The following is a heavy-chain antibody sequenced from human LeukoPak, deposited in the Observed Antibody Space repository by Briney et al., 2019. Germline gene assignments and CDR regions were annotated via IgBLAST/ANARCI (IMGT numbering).Heavy chain of an antibody. J-gene: IGHJ4*02. D-gene: IGHD3-10*01. Sequence: GGSLRLSCAASGFTFSSYAMSWVRQAPGKGLEWVSAISGSGGSTYYADSVKGRFTISRDNSKNTLYLQMNSLRAEDTAVYYCAKDHPHLPWFGELLSYFDYWGQGTLVAVSS. CDR2: ISGSGGST. CDR1: GFTFSSYA. V-gene: IGHV3-23*01. CDR3: AKDHPHLPWFGELLSYFDY.